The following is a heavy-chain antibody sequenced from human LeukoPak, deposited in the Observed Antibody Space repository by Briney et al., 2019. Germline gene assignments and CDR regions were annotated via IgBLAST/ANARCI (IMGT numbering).Heavy chain of an antibody. D-gene: IGHD2-21*01. CDR1: GFTFSSYS. CDR3: ARLGDGSPPGFDY. Sequence: LGGSLRLSCAASGFTFSSYSMNWVRQAPGKGLEWVSSISSSSSYIYYADSVKGRFTISRDNAKNSLYLQMNSLRAEDTAVYYCARLGDGSPPGFDYWGQGTLVTVSS. V-gene: IGHV3-21*01. J-gene: IGHJ4*02. CDR2: ISSSSSYI.